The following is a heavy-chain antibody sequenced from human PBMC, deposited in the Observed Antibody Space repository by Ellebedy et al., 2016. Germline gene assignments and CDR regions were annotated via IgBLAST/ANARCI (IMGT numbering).Heavy chain of an antibody. Sequence: GESLKISCAASGFSFNNYAMSWVRQAPGKGLEWVASITDAGTTYYADSVRGRFTIARDNSKNTLFLQLNSLRAGDTAVYYCARHRYFSSSWYYFDYWGRGTLVSVSS. J-gene: IGHJ4*02. CDR3: ARHRYFSSSWYYFDY. D-gene: IGHD2-2*01. V-gene: IGHV3-23*01. CDR1: GFSFNNYA. CDR2: ITDAGTT.